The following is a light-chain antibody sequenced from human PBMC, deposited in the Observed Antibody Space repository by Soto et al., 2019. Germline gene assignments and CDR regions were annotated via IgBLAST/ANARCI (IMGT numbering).Light chain of an antibody. Sequence: DIQMTQSPSTLSASVGDRVTITCRASQSTSSWLAWYQQKPGKAPKLLIYKASSLESRVPSRFNDSGSGTEFTLTISSLQPDDFATYYCQQYSSYSTFGQGTKVEIK. CDR2: KAS. J-gene: IGKJ1*01. CDR3: QQYSSYST. CDR1: QSTSSW. V-gene: IGKV1-5*03.